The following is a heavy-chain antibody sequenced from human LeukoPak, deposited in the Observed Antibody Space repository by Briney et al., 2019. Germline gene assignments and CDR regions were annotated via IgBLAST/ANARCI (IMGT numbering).Heavy chain of an antibody. V-gene: IGHV3-7*01. CDR3: ARAPAADYYYYYHVDV. CDR2: IRQDGGEK. Sequence: PGGSLRLSRAASGFTFGSYWMSGVRQTPGRGLEGVANIRQDGGEKCYVDSVKGRFTISRENAENSLFLQMNSLRAEDTAVYYCARAPAADYYYYYHVDVWGKGTTVTVSS. J-gene: IGHJ6*03. D-gene: IGHD2-2*01. CDR1: GFTFGSYW.